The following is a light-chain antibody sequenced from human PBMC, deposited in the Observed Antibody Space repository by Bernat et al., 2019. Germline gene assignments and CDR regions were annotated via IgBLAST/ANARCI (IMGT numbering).Light chain of an antibody. CDR1: SNNVGYQG. CDR3: SAWDSSLSAVV. V-gene: IGLV10-54*04. J-gene: IGLJ2*01. Sequence: QAGLTQPPSVSKGLRQTATLTCTGYSNNVGYQGAVWLQQHQGHPPQLLSYRSTNRPSGISERFSASRSGNAASLTITGLQPEDEADYYCSAWDSSLSAVVCGGGTKLTVL. CDR2: RST.